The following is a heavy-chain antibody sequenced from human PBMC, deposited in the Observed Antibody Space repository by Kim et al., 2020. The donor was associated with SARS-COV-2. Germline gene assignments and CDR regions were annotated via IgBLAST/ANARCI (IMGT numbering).Heavy chain of an antibody. CDR2: WYN. Sequence: WYNDYAVSVKSRITINPDTSKNQFSLQLNSVTPEDTAVYYCARDSDAFDIWGQGTMVTVSS. J-gene: IGHJ3*02. CDR3: ARDSDAFDI. V-gene: IGHV6-1*01.